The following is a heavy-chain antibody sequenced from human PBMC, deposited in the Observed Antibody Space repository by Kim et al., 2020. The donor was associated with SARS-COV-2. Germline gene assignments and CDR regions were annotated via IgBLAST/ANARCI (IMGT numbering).Heavy chain of an antibody. Sequence: SETLSLTCAVYGGSFSGYYWSWIRQPPGKGLEWIGEINHSGSTNYNPSLKSRVTISVDTSKNQFSLKLSSVTAADTAVYYCARGRRGAARDQDAFDIWGQGTMVTVSS. CDR3: ARGRRGAARDQDAFDI. V-gene: IGHV4-34*01. CDR1: GGSFSGYY. CDR2: INHSGST. J-gene: IGHJ3*02. D-gene: IGHD6-6*01.